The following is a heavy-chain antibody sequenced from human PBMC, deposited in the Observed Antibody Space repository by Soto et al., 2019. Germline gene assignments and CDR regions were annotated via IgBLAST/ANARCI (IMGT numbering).Heavy chain of an antibody. J-gene: IGHJ4*02. V-gene: IGHV3-64D*08. CDR3: VKDGDVRYSSEAYYFDY. CDR1: GFTFSSYA. CDR2: ISSNGGST. Sequence: PGGSLRLSCSASGFTFSSYAMHWVRQAPGKGLEYVSAISSNGGSTYYADSVKGRFTISRDNSKNTLYLQMSSLRAEDTAVYYCVKDGDVRYSSEAYYFDYWGQGTLVTVSS. D-gene: IGHD6-25*01.